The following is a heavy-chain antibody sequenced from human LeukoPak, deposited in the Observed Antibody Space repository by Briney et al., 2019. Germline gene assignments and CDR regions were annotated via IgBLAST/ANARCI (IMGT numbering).Heavy chain of an antibody. D-gene: IGHD2-2*01. CDR1: GFTVSSDY. CDR3: ARGPIVVGNYYYMDV. V-gene: IGHV3-53*01. J-gene: IGHJ6*03. CDR2: IYSGGST. Sequence: GGSLRLSCAASGFTVSSDYMSWVRQAPGKELAWVSVIYSGGSTNYADSVKGRFTISRDNAKNTLYLQMNSLRVEDTAVYYCARGPIVVGNYYYMDVWGKGTTVTVSS.